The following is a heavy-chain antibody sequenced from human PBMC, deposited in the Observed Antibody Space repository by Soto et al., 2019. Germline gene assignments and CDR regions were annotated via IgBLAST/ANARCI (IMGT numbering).Heavy chain of an antibody. D-gene: IGHD2-2*01. J-gene: IGHJ4*02. CDR2: IYYTGNT. CDR3: AAIGVEAYSFDY. CDR1: GVSVRNITYY. Sequence: SETLSLTCPVSGVSVRNITYYWGWIRQSPGKGLEWIGSIYYTGNTYYNPSLKSRVTISIDTSKKQFSLKLSSMTAADTAVYYCAAIGVEAYSFDYWGQGTLVTVSS. V-gene: IGHV4-39*01.